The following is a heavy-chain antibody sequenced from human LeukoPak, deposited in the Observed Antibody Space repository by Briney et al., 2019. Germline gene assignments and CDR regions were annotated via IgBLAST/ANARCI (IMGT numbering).Heavy chain of an antibody. V-gene: IGHV4-59*01. CDR1: GGSITGYY. D-gene: IGHD1-1*01. CDR2: IFYSGST. CDR3: ARVTGTARNYYFDS. J-gene: IGHJ4*02. Sequence: SETLSLTCTISGGSITGYYWSWIRQPPGKGLEYIGYIFYSGSTNYNPSLKSRVTISIDTSKSRFSLKLNSVTAADTPVYYCARVTGTARNYYFDSWGQGTLVTVSS.